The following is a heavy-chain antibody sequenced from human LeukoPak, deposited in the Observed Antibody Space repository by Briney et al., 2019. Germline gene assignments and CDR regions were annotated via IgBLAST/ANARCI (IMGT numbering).Heavy chain of an antibody. CDR3: ARENYDILRPGAFDI. V-gene: IGHV4-59*01. J-gene: IGHJ3*02. Sequence: SETLSLTCTVSGGSISSYYWSWIRQPPGKGLEWIGYIYYSGSTNYNPSLKSRVTISVDTSKNQFSLKLSSVTAADTAVYYCARENYDILRPGAFDIWGQGTMVTVSS. D-gene: IGHD3-9*01. CDR1: GGSISSYY. CDR2: IYYSGST.